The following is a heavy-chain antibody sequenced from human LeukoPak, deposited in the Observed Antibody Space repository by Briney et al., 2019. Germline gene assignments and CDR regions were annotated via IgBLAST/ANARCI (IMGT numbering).Heavy chain of an antibody. CDR3: VRDYDKTGRAFDI. Sequence: TGGSLRLSCAASGFTFTTYSMNWVRQAPGKGLEWVSYISSGPSIYYADSVKGRFTISRDNAKMSLYLQMNSLRDEDTAVYYCVRDYDKTGRAFDIWGQGTMVTVSS. J-gene: IGHJ3*02. CDR1: GFTFTTYS. D-gene: IGHD3-22*01. V-gene: IGHV3-48*02. CDR2: ISSGPSI.